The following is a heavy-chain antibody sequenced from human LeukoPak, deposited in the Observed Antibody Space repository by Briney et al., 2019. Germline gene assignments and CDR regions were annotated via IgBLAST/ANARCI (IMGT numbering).Heavy chain of an antibody. Sequence: GGSQSLFRVPSGLTFRISWVTWARQAPGGGLEWVANIDKHGREKVYVDSVTGRFALARDHARHSVFLYIDSERSEDTCVYVSARDAAWDYYDLWGQGTPVTVSS. CDR3: ARDAAWDYYDL. CDR2: IDKHGREK. J-gene: IGHJ4*02. CDR1: GLTFRISW. V-gene: IGHV3-7*01. D-gene: IGHD1-26*01.